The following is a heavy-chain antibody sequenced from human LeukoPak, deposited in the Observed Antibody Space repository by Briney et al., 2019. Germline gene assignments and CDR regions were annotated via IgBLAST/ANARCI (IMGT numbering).Heavy chain of an antibody. Sequence: ASVKVSCKASGGTFSSYAISWVRQAPGQGLEWMGGIIPIFGTANYAQKFQGRVTITADESTSTAYMELSSLRSEDTAVYYCAESMGNYYFDYWGQGTLVTVSS. CDR1: GGTFSSYA. V-gene: IGHV1-69*13. CDR3: AESMGNYYFDY. D-gene: IGHD1-7*01. CDR2: IIPIFGTA. J-gene: IGHJ4*02.